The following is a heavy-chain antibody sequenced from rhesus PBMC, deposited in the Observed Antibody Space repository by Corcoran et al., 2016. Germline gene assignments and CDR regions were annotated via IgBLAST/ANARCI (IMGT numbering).Heavy chain of an antibody. CDR2: IDWDDDK. D-gene: IGHD6-43*01. V-gene: IGHV2S2*01. Sequence: QVTLKESGPALVKPTQTLTLTCTFSGFYLSTSGMRVRWILQPPGKALEWLARIDWDDDKYYSTSLKSRLTISKDTSKNQVVLTMTNMDPVDTATYYCARSGPYSSSYYFDYWGQGVLVTVSS. CDR1: GFYLSTSGMR. J-gene: IGHJ4*01. CDR3: ARSGPYSSSYYFDY.